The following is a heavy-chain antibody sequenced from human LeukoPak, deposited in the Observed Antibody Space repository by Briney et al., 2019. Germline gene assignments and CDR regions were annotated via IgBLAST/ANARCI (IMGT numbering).Heavy chain of an antibody. CDR2: INHSGST. J-gene: IGHJ4*02. V-gene: IGHV4-34*01. Sequence: SETLSLTCAVYGGSFSGYYWGWIRQPPGKGLEWIGEINHSGSTNYNPSLKSRVTISVDTSKNQFSLKLSSVTAADTAVYYCARHDGVGVRGVSTILYWGQGTLVTVSS. CDR3: ARHDGVGVRGVSTILY. CDR1: GGSFSGYY. D-gene: IGHD3-10*01.